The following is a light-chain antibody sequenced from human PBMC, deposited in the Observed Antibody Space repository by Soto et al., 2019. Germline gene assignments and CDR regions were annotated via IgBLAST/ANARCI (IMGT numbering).Light chain of an antibody. CDR1: QRLLYNNTFNY. J-gene: IGKJ5*01. Sequence: EIVMTQSPLTLPVTPGEPSSMACSSSQRLLYNNTFNYLDWCLQKPGQSPHLLIYLGSNRASGVPDRFSGSGSGTDFSLKISRVEAEDVGTYYCMQALQSLTFGQGTRLEIK. CDR2: LGS. CDR3: MQALQSLT. V-gene: IGKV2-28*01.